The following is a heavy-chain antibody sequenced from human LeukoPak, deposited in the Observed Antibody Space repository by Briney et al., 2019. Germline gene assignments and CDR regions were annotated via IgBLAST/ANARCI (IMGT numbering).Heavy chain of an antibody. Sequence: GGSLRLSCSASGFTFSNSVMHWVRQAPGKGLEYVLSTSTNGATTSYTDSVKGRFTISRANSKNTLSLQMSSLRAEDTDVYYYVKDYSRDWNGHWFDSWGQGTLVTVSS. CDR2: TSTNGATT. V-gene: IGHV3-64D*09. D-gene: IGHD1-1*01. J-gene: IGHJ5*01. CDR3: VKDYSRDWNGHWFDS. CDR1: GFTFSNSV.